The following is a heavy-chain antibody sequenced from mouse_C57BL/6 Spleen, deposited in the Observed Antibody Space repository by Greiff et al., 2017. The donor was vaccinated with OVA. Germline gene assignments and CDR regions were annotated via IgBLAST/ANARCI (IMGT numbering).Heavy chain of an antibody. Sequence: VHVKQSGPELVKPGASVKISCKASGYSFTGYYMNWVKQSPEKSLEWIGEINPSTGGTTYNQKFKAKATLTVDKSSSTAYMQLKSLTSEDSAVYYCARWGNYGDWFAYWGQGTLVTVSA. D-gene: IGHD2-1*01. CDR1: GYSFTGYY. V-gene: IGHV1-42*01. J-gene: IGHJ3*01. CDR2: INPSTGGT. CDR3: ARWGNYGDWFAY.